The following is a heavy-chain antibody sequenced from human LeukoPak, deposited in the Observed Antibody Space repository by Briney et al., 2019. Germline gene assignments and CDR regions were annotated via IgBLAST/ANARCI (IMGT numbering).Heavy chain of an antibody. CDR2: VSYDGTDK. Sequence: PGGSLRLSCAPSGFTFSSYAIHWVPQAPGKGREWVAGVSYDGTDKYYADSVKGRFSISRDNSKNTLFLQMNSLKPEDTAVFYCARVGHILGAKLDYWGQGTLVTVSS. CDR1: GFTFSSYA. V-gene: IGHV3-30*04. CDR3: ARVGHILGAKLDY. D-gene: IGHD1-26*01. J-gene: IGHJ4*02.